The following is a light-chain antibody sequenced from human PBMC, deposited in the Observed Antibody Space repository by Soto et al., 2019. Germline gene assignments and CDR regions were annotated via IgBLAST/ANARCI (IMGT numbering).Light chain of an antibody. CDR1: TSEVGAYDY. J-gene: IGLJ2*01. Sequence: QSVLTQPASVSGSPGQSITIPCPGTTSEVGAYDYASWFQQHPGKAPKLIIYEVSYRPSGVSSRFSGPKSGNRASLTISGLQAEDEADYYCSSYTTRSTHVVFGGGTKVTVL. CDR3: SSYTTRSTHVV. CDR2: EVS. V-gene: IGLV2-14*01.